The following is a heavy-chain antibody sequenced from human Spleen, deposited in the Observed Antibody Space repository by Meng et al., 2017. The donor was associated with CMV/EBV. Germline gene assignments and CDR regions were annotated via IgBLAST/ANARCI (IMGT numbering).Heavy chain of an antibody. CDR1: GFTFDDYA. V-gene: IGHV3-9*01. Sequence: SLKISCAASGFTFDDYAMHWVRQAPGKGLEWVSGISWNSGSIGYADSVKGRFTISRDNAKNSLYMQMNSLRAEDTALYYCAKDLVSTITGGFDYWGQGTRVTVSS. J-gene: IGHJ4*02. D-gene: IGHD5/OR15-5a*01. CDR2: ISWNSGSI. CDR3: AKDLVSTITGGFDY.